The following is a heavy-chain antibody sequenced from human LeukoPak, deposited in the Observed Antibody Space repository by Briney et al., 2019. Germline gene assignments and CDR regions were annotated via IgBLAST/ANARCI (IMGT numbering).Heavy chain of an antibody. CDR2: ISGIGGST. V-gene: IGHV3-23*01. D-gene: IGHD3-10*01. Sequence: PGGSLRLSCAASGFTFSSYAMSWVRQAPGKGLEWVSAISGIGGSTYYADSVKGRFTISRDDSKNTLYLQMNSLRAEDTAVYYCEVLLWFGEPKDYYYYYMDVWGKGTTVTVSS. CDR3: EVLLWFGEPKDYYYYYMDV. J-gene: IGHJ6*03. CDR1: GFTFSSYA.